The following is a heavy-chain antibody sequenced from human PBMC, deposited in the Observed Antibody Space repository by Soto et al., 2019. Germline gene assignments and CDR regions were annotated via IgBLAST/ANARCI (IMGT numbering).Heavy chain of an antibody. J-gene: IGHJ6*04. D-gene: IGHD2-2*01. V-gene: IGHV1-18*04. CDR1: GYTFSSYG. CDR3: AKVSNTWYHYYGMDV. CDR2: INGYNGET. Sequence: QGQMVQSGAEVKKPGASVKVSCKASGYTFSSYGITWVRQAPGQGLEWMGWINGYNGETNYAQKFQGRATMTTDTSTSTAYMELRSLRSDDTAVYYCAKVSNTWYHYYGMDVWGKGTTVTVSS.